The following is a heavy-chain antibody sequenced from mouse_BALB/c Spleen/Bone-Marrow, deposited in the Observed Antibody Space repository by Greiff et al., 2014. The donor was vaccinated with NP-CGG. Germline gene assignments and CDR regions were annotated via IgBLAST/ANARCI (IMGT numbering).Heavy chain of an antibody. V-gene: IGHV7-3*02. D-gene: IGHD1-1*01. CDR1: GFTSTDYY. Sequence: EVMLVESGGGLVQPGGSLRLSCATSGFTSTDYYMSWVRQPPGKALEWLGFIRNKANGYTTDYSVSVKGRFTISRDNSQSILYLQMNTLRAEDSATYYCARDENYDIYWYFDVWGAGTTVTVSS. CDR2: IRNKANGYTT. J-gene: IGHJ1*01. CDR3: ARDENYDIYWYFDV.